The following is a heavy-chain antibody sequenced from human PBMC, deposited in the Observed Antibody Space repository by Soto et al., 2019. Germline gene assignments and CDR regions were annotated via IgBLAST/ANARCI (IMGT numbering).Heavy chain of an antibody. CDR1: GYTFTSYD. CDR3: AVELGDGFNDAFDI. J-gene: IGHJ3*02. Sequence: ASVKVSCKASGYTFTSYDINWVRQATGQGLEWMGWMNPNSGNTGYAQKFQGRLTMTRNTSISTAYMELSSLRSEDTAVYYCAVELGDGFNDAFDIWGQGTMVTVSS. D-gene: IGHD6-6*01. V-gene: IGHV1-8*01. CDR2: MNPNSGNT.